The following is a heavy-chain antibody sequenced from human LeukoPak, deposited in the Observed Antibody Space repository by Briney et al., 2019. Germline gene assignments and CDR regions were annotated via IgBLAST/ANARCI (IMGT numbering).Heavy chain of an antibody. CDR3: ARVFGYCSSSACYAASDL. CDR2: ISTDSRYI. V-gene: IGHV3-21*01. CDR1: GFTVSSNY. D-gene: IGHD2-2*03. J-gene: IGHJ3*01. Sequence: GGSLRLSCAASGFTVSSNYMSWVRQAPGKGLEWVSDISTDSRYIYYADSVQGRFTISRDNAQRSLYLQMNSLRVEDTAVYYCARVFGYCSSSACYAASDLWGQGTTVTVSS.